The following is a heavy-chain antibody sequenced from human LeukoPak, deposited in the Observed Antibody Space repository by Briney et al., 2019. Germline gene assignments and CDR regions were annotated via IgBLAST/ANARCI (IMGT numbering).Heavy chain of an antibody. V-gene: IGHV3-23*01. CDR3: TTEPIAAVGPFDY. CDR1: GFTFSSYA. D-gene: IGHD6-13*01. J-gene: IGHJ4*02. CDR2: ISGSGGST. Sequence: GGSLRLSCAASGFTFSSYAMSWVRQAPGKGLEWVSAISGSGGSTYYADSVRGRFTISRDNSKNTLYLQMNSLKTEDTAVYYCTTEPIAAVGPFDYWGQGTLVTVSS.